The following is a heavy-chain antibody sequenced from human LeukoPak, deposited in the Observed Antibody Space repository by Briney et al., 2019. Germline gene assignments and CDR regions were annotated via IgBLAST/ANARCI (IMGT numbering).Heavy chain of an antibody. CDR3: ARGGSRSRRGDDAFDI. CDR1: GYTFTNYA. J-gene: IGHJ3*02. Sequence: ASVKVSCKASGYTFTNYAMNWVRQAPGQGLEWMGWISAYNGNTELAQKFQGRVTLATDASTSTAYVELRSLTSDDTAVYFCARGGSRSRRGDDAFDIGGQGTMVTVSA. D-gene: IGHD3-10*01. CDR2: ISAYNGNT. V-gene: IGHV1-18*01.